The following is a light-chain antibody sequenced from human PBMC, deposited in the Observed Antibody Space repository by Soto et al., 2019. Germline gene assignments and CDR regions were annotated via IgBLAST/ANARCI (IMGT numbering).Light chain of an antibody. Sequence: QSVLTQAASVSGSPGQSITISCTGTSSDIGGSDYVSWYQKHPGKAPKVIIYEVSDRPSGVSDRFSGSKSGNTASLTISGLQAEYEADYYFSSYVTSGTLVFGGGTKLTVL. CDR3: SSYVTSGTLV. V-gene: IGLV2-14*01. CDR1: SSDIGGSDY. CDR2: EVS. J-gene: IGLJ3*02.